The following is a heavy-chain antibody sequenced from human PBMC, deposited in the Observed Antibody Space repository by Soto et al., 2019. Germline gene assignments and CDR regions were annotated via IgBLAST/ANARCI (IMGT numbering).Heavy chain of an antibody. CDR2: INPTGGGT. CDR1: GYTFTDYY. J-gene: IGHJ6*02. V-gene: IGHV1-2*02. CDR3: ARTYSSRYFYNQYSMDV. Sequence: ASVKVSCKASGYTFTDYYIHWVRQAPGQGLEWMGWINPTGGGTNYAQSFRGRVTMTRDTSISTAYMELSRLTPDDTAVFYCARTYSSRYFYNQYSMDVWGQGTTVTVSS. D-gene: IGHD3-22*01.